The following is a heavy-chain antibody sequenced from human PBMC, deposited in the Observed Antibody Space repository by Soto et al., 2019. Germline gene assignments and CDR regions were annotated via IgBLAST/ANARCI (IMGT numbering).Heavy chain of an antibody. V-gene: IGHV3-7*01. D-gene: IGHD6-19*01. Sequence: EVQLVESGGGLVQPGGSLRLSCAASGFTVTTYWMTWVRQAPGKGLEWVANIKEDGSEKNYVDSVKGRFTISRNKAKNSVYLQMNRLRVEDTAVYYCARVEGSSGAYGHRAVDIWGQGTMVTVSS. CDR2: IKEDGSEK. CDR3: ARVEGSSGAYGHRAVDI. CDR1: GFTVTTYW. J-gene: IGHJ3*02.